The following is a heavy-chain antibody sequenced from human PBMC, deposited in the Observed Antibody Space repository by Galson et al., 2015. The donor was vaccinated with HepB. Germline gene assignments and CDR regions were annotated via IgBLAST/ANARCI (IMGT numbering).Heavy chain of an antibody. CDR1: GYTFSFYA. Sequence: SVKVSCKASGYTFSFYAIHWVRQAPGQRLEWVGWINAGNGNTKISQKFQGRVIITRDTSASTAYMELSSLKSEDTAVYYCARAGQYHDILTGGFDYWGQGSLVTVSS. J-gene: IGHJ4*02. CDR3: ARAGQYHDILTGGFDY. V-gene: IGHV1-3*01. D-gene: IGHD3-9*01. CDR2: INAGNGNT.